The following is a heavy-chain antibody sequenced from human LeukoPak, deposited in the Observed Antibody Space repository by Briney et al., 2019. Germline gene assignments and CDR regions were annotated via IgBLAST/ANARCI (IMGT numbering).Heavy chain of an antibody. CDR1: GYTFTGYY. D-gene: IGHD5-18*01. J-gene: IGHJ5*02. CDR2: INPNTSRP. Sequence: GASLTVSCKASGYTFTGYYMHWVLKAPVQGLDSMRSINPNTSRPNYAQTFQGTVTMTREKSISTAYIELSRLRSDDTAVYYCARDIVMVTYWFDPWGQGTLVTVSS. CDR3: ARDIVMVTYWFDP. V-gene: IGHV1-2*03.